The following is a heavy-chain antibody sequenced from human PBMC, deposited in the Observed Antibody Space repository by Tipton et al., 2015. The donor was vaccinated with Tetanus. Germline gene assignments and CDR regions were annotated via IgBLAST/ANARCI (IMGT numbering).Heavy chain of an antibody. J-gene: IGHJ5*02. CDR3: ARGRGLGPHEYFEH. CDR2: ISHFNEKV. V-gene: IGHV1-18*01. CDR1: GYTFTHYG. D-gene: IGHD3/OR15-3a*01. Sequence: QMQLVQSGAEVKKPGASVKVSCKASGYTFTHYGVNWVRQAPGQGLEWMGWISHFNEKVNYAEKFQGRLTMTTDRSTATVYMDLRGLRSDDTAVYYCARGRGLGPHEYFEHWGQGTLVTVSS.